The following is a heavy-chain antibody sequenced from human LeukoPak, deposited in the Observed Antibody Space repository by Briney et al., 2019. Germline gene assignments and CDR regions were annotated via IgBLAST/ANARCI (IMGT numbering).Heavy chain of an antibody. CDR3: ARDPTGYCSSTSCSDAFDI. CDR1: GGTFSSYA. V-gene: IGHV1-69*06. Sequence: ASVKVSCKASGGTFSSYAISWVRQAPGQGLEWMGGIIPIFGTANYAQKFQGRVTITADKSTSTAYMELSSLRSEDTTVYYCARDPTGYCSSTSCSDAFDIWGQGTMVTVSS. D-gene: IGHD2-2*01. J-gene: IGHJ3*02. CDR2: IIPIFGTA.